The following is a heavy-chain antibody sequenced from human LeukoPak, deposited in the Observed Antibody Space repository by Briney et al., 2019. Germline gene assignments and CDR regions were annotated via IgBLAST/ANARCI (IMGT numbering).Heavy chain of an antibody. CDR2: IYTSGST. D-gene: IGHD3-22*01. CDR1: GGSISSGSYY. V-gene: IGHV4-61*02. CDR3: ASASSGYYYVGEGAFDI. J-gene: IGHJ3*02. Sequence: SQTLSLTCTVSGGSISSGSYYWGWIRQPAGKGLEWIVRIYTSGSTNYNPSLKSRVTISVDTSKNQFSLKLSSVTAADTAVYYCASASSGYYYVGEGAFDIWGQGTMVTVSS.